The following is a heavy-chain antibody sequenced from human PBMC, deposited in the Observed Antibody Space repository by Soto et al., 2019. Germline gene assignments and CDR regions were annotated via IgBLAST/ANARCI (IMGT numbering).Heavy chain of an antibody. Sequence: GASVKVSCKASGGTFSSYAISWLRQSPGQGLEWMGGIIPIFGTANYAQKFQGRVTITADKSTSTAYMELSSLRSEDTAVYYCAREPLKDYYDSSGYFDYWGQGTLVTVSS. CDR2: IIPIFGTA. D-gene: IGHD3-22*01. CDR3: AREPLKDYYDSSGYFDY. J-gene: IGHJ4*02. V-gene: IGHV1-69*06. CDR1: GGTFSSYA.